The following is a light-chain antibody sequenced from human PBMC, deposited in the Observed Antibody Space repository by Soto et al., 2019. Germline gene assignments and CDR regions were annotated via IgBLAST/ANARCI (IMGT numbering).Light chain of an antibody. CDR3: QQYNNWPPA. J-gene: IGKJ2*01. CDR2: GAS. Sequence: EIVMTQSPATLSVSPGERATLSCRASQSISNSLAWYQQKPGQAPRLLIYGASTRATGIPARFSGSGSGTEFTLTISSPQSEDFAVYYCQQYNNWPPAFGQGTKLEIK. CDR1: QSISNS. V-gene: IGKV3-15*01.